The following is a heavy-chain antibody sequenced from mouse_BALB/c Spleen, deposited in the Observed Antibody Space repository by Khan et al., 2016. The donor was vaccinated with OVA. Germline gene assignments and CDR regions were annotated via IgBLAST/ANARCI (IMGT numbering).Heavy chain of an antibody. J-gene: IGHJ2*01. CDR2: INPSTGYT. V-gene: IGHV1-7*01. CDR1: GYTFINYW. Sequence: VQLKESGAELAKPGASVKMSCKASGYTFINYWILWVKQRPGQGLEWIGYINPSTGYTEYNQNFKDKATLTADKSSSIAYMQLSSLTSEDSAVYYCARRGLRWDFDYWGKGTTLTVSS. D-gene: IGHD1-1*01. CDR3: ARRGLRWDFDY.